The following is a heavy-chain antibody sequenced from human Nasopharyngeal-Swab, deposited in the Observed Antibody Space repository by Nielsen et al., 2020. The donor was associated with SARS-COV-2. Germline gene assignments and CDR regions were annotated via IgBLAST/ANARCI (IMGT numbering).Heavy chain of an antibody. J-gene: IGHJ5*02. Sequence: GGSLRLSCAASGFSFNNYAMSWVRQAPGKGLEWVSVITSRGVTAKYADFVEGRFTTSRDNSTNTLYLQMNSLRAEDTAVYYCAKDSDSSRYVNGEVNQNWFDPWGQGTLVTVSS. CDR3: AKDSDSSRYVNGEVNQNWFDP. CDR1: GFSFNNYA. CDR2: ITSRGVTA. V-gene: IGHV3-23*01. D-gene: IGHD6-13*01.